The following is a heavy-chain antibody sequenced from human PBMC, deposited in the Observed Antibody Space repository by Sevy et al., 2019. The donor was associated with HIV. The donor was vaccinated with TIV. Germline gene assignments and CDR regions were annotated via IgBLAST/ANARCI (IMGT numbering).Heavy chain of an antibody. V-gene: IGHV3-33*01. CDR1: GFTFSSYG. CDR3: ARDLEFYDSGDYGPAFMPDY. Sequence: GGSLRLSCAASGFTFSSYGMHWVRQGPGKGLEWVAVIWFDGSNTYYADSVKGRFTISRDIAKNTLNFQMNSLRAEDTAVYYCARDLEFYDSGDYGPAFMPDYWGQGTLVTVSS. J-gene: IGHJ4*02. D-gene: IGHD4-17*01. CDR2: IWFDGSNT.